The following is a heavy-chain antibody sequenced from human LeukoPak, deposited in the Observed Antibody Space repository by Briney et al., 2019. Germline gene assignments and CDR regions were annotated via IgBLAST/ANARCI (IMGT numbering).Heavy chain of an antibody. CDR2: IKQDGSEK. V-gene: IGHV3-7*01. J-gene: IGHJ4*02. Sequence: GGSLRLSCAASGFTFSSYWMSWVRQAPGKGLECVDNIKQDGSEKYYVDSVKGRFTISRDNAKNSLYLQMNSLRDEDTAVYYCARDLKRYCRGGSRSHFDYWGQGTLVTVSS. CDR3: ARDLKRYCRGGSRSHFDY. D-gene: IGHD2-15*01. CDR1: GFTFSSYW.